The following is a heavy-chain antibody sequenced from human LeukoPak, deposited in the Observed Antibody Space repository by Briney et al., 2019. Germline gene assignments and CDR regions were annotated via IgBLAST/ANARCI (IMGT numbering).Heavy chain of an antibody. Sequence: GGSLRLSCAASGITFRSYGMHWVRQAPGKGLEWVADISYDGSHKYYADSVKGRFSISRDNPKNTLYLQMNSLRADDTAVYYCAKGARGDTVTSIVGLNWFDPWGQGTLVTVSS. CDR1: GITFRSYG. CDR2: ISYDGSHK. CDR3: AKGARGDTVTSIVGLNWFDP. J-gene: IGHJ5*02. V-gene: IGHV3-30*18. D-gene: IGHD4-17*01.